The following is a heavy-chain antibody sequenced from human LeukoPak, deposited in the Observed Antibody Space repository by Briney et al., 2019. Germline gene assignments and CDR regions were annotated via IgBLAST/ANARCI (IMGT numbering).Heavy chain of an antibody. V-gene: IGHV1-69*16. CDR1: GDTFSSYT. Sequence: SVKVSCKASGDTFSSYTINWVRQAPGQGLEWMGGIIPIPGTANYAQKFQGRVTITADESTSTAYMALSCLRSEDTAVYYCARGGGEYSSSSPFDYWGQGTLATVSS. CDR3: ARGGGEYSSSSPFDY. D-gene: IGHD6-6*01. J-gene: IGHJ4*02. CDR2: IIPIPGTA.